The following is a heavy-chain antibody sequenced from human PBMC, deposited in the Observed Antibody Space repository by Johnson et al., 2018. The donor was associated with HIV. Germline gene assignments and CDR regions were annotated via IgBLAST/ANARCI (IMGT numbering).Heavy chain of an antibody. J-gene: IGHJ3*02. CDR3: AKHTGSSSWYPWDAFDI. CDR2: ISSSGTAI. Sequence: VQLMESGGGLVQPGGSLRLSCAASGFTFSDYYMSWIRQAPGKGLEWISYISSSGTAIYYADSVKGRFTISRDNAKKSLYLQMNSLRVEETAVYYCAKHTGSSSWYPWDAFDIWGPGTMVTVSS. V-gene: IGHV3-11*01. D-gene: IGHD6-13*01. CDR1: GFTFSDYY.